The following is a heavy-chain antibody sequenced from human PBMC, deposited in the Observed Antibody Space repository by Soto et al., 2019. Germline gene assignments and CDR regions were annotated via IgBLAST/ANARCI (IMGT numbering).Heavy chain of an antibody. CDR3: AKANLAVAGKLYFDY. Sequence: EVQLVESGGGLVQPGRSLRLSCAASGFTFDDYAMHWVRQAPGKGLEWVSGISWNSGSIGYADSVKGRFTISRDNAKNSLYLQMNSLRAEDTALYYCAKANLAVAGKLYFDYWGQGTLVTVSS. D-gene: IGHD6-19*01. CDR1: GFTFDDYA. CDR2: ISWNSGSI. J-gene: IGHJ4*02. V-gene: IGHV3-9*01.